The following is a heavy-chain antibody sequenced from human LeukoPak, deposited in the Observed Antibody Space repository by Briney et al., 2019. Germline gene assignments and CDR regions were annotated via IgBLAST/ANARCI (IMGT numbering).Heavy chain of an antibody. Sequence: GGSLRLSCAASGFTFSSYSMNWVRQAPGKGLEWVSYISGSSSTIYYADSVKGRFTISRDNAKNSLYLQMNSLRDEDTAVYYCARDLTLTATAHDAFDIWGQGTMVTVSS. V-gene: IGHV3-48*02. CDR3: ARDLTLTATAHDAFDI. CDR1: GFTFSSYS. D-gene: IGHD2-21*02. J-gene: IGHJ3*02. CDR2: ISGSSSTI.